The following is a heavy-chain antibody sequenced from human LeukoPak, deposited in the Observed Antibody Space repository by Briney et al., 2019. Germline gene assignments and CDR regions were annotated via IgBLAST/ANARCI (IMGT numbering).Heavy chain of an antibody. CDR2: ISYDGSNK. V-gene: IGHV3-30*18. CDR1: GFSFRSYG. J-gene: IGHJ4*02. Sequence: GGSLRLSCAASGFSFRSYGMHWVRQAPGKGLEWVAVISYDGSNKYYADSVKGRFTISRDNSKNTLYLQINSLRAEDTAVYYCAKDDFDYGGLHWGQGTLVTVSS. D-gene: IGHD4-23*01. CDR3: AKDDFDYGGLH.